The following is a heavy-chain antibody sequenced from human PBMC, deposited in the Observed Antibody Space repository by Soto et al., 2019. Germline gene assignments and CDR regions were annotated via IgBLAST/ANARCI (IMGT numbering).Heavy chain of an antibody. D-gene: IGHD3-3*01. CDR2: IIPIFGTA. CDR1: GGTFSSYA. V-gene: IGHV1-69*13. J-gene: IGHJ6*02. CDR3: ASTVYDFCSFFALMSIPQYGMDV. Sequence: SVKVSCKASGGTFSSYAISWVRQAPGQGLEWMGGIIPIFGTANYAQKFQGRVTITADESTSAAYMELSSLRSEDTAVYYCASTVYDFCSFFALMSIPQYGMDVWGQGTSVTVSS.